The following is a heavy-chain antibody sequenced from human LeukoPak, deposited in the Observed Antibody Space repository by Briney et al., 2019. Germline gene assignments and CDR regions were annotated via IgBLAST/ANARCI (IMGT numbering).Heavy chain of an antibody. CDR1: GYTLTELS. V-gene: IGHV1-24*01. D-gene: IGHD3-22*01. CDR3: ASVVPDYYDSSGYTNWFDP. CDR2: FDPEDGET. J-gene: IGHJ5*02. Sequence: ASVTVSCKVSGYTLTELSMHWVRQAPGEGLEWMGGFDPEDGETIYSQKFQGRVTMTEDTSTDSAYLELSSLRSEDTAVYYCASVVPDYYDSSGYTNWFDPWGQGTLVTVSS.